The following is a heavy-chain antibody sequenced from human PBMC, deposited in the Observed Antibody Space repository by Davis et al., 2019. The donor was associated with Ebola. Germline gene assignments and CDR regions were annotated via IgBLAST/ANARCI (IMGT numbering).Heavy chain of an antibody. Sequence: GSLRLSCPVSGGSPKSHYWSWIRQPPGKGLEWIGHTYHSGSTNYNPSLESRVTISVDTSKNQFSLEVTSVTAADTAVYYCARQTYDTVDYYYYGMDVWGHGTTVTVSS. CDR2: TYHSGST. J-gene: IGHJ6*02. V-gene: IGHV4-59*08. D-gene: IGHD1-1*01. CDR1: GGSPKSHY. CDR3: ARQTYDTVDYYYYGMDV.